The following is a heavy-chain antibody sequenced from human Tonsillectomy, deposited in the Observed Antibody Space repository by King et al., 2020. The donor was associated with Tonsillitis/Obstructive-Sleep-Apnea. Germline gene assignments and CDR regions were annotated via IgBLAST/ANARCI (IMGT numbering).Heavy chain of an antibody. CDR1: GFTFSSYA. CDR2: ISGSGGST. J-gene: IGHJ4*02. CDR3: ANLIVVVPAAIDY. Sequence: VQLVESGGGLVQPGGSLRLSCAASGFTFSSYAMSWVRQAPGKGLEWVSAISGSGGSTYYADSVKGRFTISRDNSKNPLYLQMNSLRAEDTAVYYCANLIVVVPAAIDYWGQGTLVTVSS. D-gene: IGHD2-2*01. V-gene: IGHV3-23*04.